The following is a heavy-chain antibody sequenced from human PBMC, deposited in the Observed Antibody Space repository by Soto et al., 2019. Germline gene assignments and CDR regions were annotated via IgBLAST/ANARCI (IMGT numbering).Heavy chain of an antibody. V-gene: IGHV4-61*08. CDR3: ARAIRGYSRDFAY. CDR1: GGSVSGGAYY. D-gene: IGHD5-18*01. J-gene: IGHJ4*02. Sequence: SETLSLTCTVSGGSVSGGAYYWTWIRQPPGKGLEWIGYIYYSGSTTYNPSLKSRVTISIDTSKNQFSLKLTSATAADTALYYCARAIRGYSRDFAYWAQGALVTV. CDR2: IYYSGST.